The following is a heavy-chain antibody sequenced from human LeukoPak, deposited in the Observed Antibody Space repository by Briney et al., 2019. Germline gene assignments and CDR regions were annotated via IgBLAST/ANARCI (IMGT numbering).Heavy chain of an antibody. Sequence: SVKVSCKASGGTFSSYAISWVRQAPGQGLEWMGGIIPIFGTANYAQKFQGRVTITADESTSTAYMELSSLRSEDTAVYYCAQWGDIAAAGTDYYYGMDVWGQGTTVTASS. J-gene: IGHJ6*02. CDR1: GGTFSSYA. D-gene: IGHD6-13*01. CDR3: AQWGDIAAAGTDYYYGMDV. V-gene: IGHV1-69*13. CDR2: IIPIFGTA.